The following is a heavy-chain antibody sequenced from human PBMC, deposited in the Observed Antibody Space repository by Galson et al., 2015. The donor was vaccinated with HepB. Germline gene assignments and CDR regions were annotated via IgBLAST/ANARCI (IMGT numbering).Heavy chain of an antibody. CDR3: ARGAGGNYYHYSMDV. D-gene: IGHD3-16*01. CDR2: IIPIFGTT. CDR1: GGIFTNYA. J-gene: IGHJ6*03. Sequence: SVKVSCKASGGIFTNYAFSWVRQAPGQGLEWLGGIIPIFGTTDYAQTFQGRVTVTADKSTSTVYMELKSLRSEDTAVYFCARGAGGNYYHYSMDVWGKGTTVTVSS. V-gene: IGHV1-69*06.